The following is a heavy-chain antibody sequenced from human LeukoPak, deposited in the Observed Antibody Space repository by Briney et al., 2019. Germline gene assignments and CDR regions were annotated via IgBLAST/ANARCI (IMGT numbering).Heavy chain of an antibody. V-gene: IGHV1-69*04. CDR2: IIPILGIA. CDR3: ATEPDYYFDY. J-gene: IGHJ4*02. CDR1: GGTFSSYA. Sequence: SVKVSCKASGGTFSSYAIRWVRQAPGQGLECMGRIIPILGIANYAQKFQGRVTITADKSTSTAYMELSSLRSEDTAVYYCATEPDYYFDYWGQGTLVTVSS.